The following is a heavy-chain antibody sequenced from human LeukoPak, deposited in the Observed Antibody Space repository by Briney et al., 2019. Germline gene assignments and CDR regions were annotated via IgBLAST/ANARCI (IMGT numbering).Heavy chain of an antibody. CDR1: GFTFSSYV. D-gene: IGHD3-22*01. J-gene: IGHJ4*02. CDR2: VDSNGIST. Sequence: GGSLRLSCSASGFTFSSYVMHRVRQAPGKGLEYVSAVDSNGISTYYADSVKGRFTISRDNSKNSLYLQMSSLRAEDTAVYYCVKDSYDSSGYYYFDYWGQGTLVTVSS. CDR3: VKDSYDSSGYYYFDY. V-gene: IGHV3-64D*06.